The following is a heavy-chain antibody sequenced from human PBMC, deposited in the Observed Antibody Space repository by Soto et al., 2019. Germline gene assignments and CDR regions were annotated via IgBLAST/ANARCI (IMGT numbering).Heavy chain of an antibody. Sequence: GESLKISCQGSGYSFTSYWISWVRQMPGKGLEWMGRIDPSDSDTRYSPSFQGQVAISADKSINTAYLQWSSLKASDTAMYYCARHSGVAEDGTDWGQGTLVTVSS. CDR2: IDPSDSDT. V-gene: IGHV5-51*01. J-gene: IGHJ1*01. D-gene: IGHD6-13*01. CDR3: ARHSGVAEDGTD. CDR1: GYSFTSYW.